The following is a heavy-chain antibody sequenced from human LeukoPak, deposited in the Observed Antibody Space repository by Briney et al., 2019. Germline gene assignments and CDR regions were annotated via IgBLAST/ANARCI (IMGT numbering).Heavy chain of an antibody. J-gene: IGHJ6*03. Sequence: GGSLRLSCEASGFTFSNYGMHGVRQAPGRVLEGAAFILQWGSKIYYADSVKGRFTISRDSSKSTLYLQTNSLRAEDTAVYYCAKSVIPSAYQGTYYMDVWGKGTTVIVSS. D-gene: IGHD3-16*01. CDR2: ILQWGSKI. V-gene: IGHV3-30*02. CDR1: GFTFSNYG. CDR3: AKSVIPSAYQGTYYMDV.